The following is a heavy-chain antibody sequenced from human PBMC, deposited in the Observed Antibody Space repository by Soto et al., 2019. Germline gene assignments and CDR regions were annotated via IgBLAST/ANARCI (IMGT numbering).Heavy chain of an antibody. J-gene: IGHJ4*02. CDR2: INPNSGGT. D-gene: IGHD3-22*01. CDR3: AISLWGVDYYDSSGYYPLDY. V-gene: IGHV1-2*04. CDR1: GYTFTGYS. Sequence: ASVKVSCKASGYTFTGYSMHWVRQAPGQGLEWMGWINPNSGGTNYAQKFQGWVTMTRDTSISTAYMEMSRLRSDDTAVYYCAISLWGVDYYDSSGYYPLDYWGQGTLVTVSS.